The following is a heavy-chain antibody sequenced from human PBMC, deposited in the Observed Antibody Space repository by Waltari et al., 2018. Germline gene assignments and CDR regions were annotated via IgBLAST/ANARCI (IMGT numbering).Heavy chain of an antibody. V-gene: IGHV1-69*01. Sequence: QVQLVQSGAEVKKPGSSVKVSCKASGGTFSSYAISWVRQAPGQGLEWMGGIIPIFGTANYAQKFQGRVTITADESTSTAYMELSSLRSEDTAVYYCARGYYDILTGYSAYYYYYGMDVWGQGTTVTVSS. CDR2: IIPIFGTA. J-gene: IGHJ6*02. CDR1: GGTFSSYA. CDR3: ARGYYDILTGYSAYYYYYGMDV. D-gene: IGHD3-9*01.